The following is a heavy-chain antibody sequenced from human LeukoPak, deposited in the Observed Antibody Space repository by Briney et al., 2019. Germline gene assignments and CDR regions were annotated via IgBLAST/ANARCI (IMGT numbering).Heavy chain of an antibody. V-gene: IGHV4-4*08. CDR2: IYTSGNT. CDR1: GGSISAYY. D-gene: IGHD2-21*02. CDR3: AAPFCGGDCYSSYYYYAMDV. J-gene: IGHJ6*02. Sequence: SETLSLTCTVSGGSISAYYWSWIRRPPGKGLEWIGYIYTSGNTNYNPSLRSRVTISVDTSKNQFSLKLSSVTAADTAVYYCAAPFCGGDCYSSYYYYAMDVWGPGTTVTVSS.